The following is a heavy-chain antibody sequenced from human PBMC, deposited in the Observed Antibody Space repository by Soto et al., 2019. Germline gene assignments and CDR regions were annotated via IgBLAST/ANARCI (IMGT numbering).Heavy chain of an antibody. D-gene: IGHD2-2*01. V-gene: IGHV3-30*18. Sequence: QVQLVESGGGVVQPGRSLRLSCKTSGFTFSSYGLHWLRQDPGKGLEWVTFISYNGNKINYADSVKGRFTVSRDNSKNTLYLQMNSLRPEDTAVYYCAKHSSTFVFWGQGTLVTVSS. CDR3: AKHSSTFVF. J-gene: IGHJ4*02. CDR2: ISYNGNKI. CDR1: GFTFSSYG.